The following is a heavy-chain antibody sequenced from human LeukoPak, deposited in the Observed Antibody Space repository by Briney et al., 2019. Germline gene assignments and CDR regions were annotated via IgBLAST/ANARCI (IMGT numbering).Heavy chain of an antibody. D-gene: IGHD2-8*01. CDR3: AKDRSDNKTWYAGSH. V-gene: IGHV3-48*01. CDR2: ISSSSSTI. CDR1: GFTFSSYS. Sequence: GGSLRLSCAASGFTFSSYSMNWVRQAPGKGLEWVSYISSSSSTIYYADSVKGRFTISRDNSKNTLYLQVNSLRAEDTAIYYCAKDRSDNKTWYAGSHWGQGTLVTVSS. J-gene: IGHJ4*02.